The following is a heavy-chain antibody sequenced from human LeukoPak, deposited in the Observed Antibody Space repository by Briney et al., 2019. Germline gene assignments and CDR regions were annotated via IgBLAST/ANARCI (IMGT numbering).Heavy chain of an antibody. CDR2: ISAYNVNT. CDR1: GYTFTSYG. J-gene: IGHJ6*02. CDR3: ARGLGKGYYDILTGYYKSPHYYGMDV. D-gene: IGHD3-9*01. Sequence: GASVKVSCKASGYTFTSYGISWVRQAPGQGLEWMGWISAYNVNTNSAQKLQGRVTMTKDTSTSTAYMELRSLRSEDTAVYYCARGLGKGYYDILTGYYKSPHYYGMDVWGQGTTVTVSS. V-gene: IGHV1-18*01.